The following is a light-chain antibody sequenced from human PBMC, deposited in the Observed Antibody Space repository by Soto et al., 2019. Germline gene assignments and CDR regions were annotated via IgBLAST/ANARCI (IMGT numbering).Light chain of an antibody. V-gene: IGKV3-20*01. CDR1: QSVTSSY. CDR3: QQYGSSPVT. CDR2: GAS. J-gene: IGKJ3*01. Sequence: EIVSTQSPGTLSLSPGERATLTCRASQSVTSSYLAWYQQKPGQAPRLLMYGASSRATGIPDRFSGSGSGTDFTLTISRLEPEDFAVYYCQQYGSSPVTFGPGTKVDI.